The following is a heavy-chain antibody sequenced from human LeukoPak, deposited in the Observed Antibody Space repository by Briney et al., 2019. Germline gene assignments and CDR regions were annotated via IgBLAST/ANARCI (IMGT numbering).Heavy chain of an antibody. Sequence: SETLSLTCTVSGGSISSYYWSWIRQPPGKGLEWIGYIYYSGSTNYNPSLKSRVTISVDTSKNQFSLKLRSVTAADTAVYYCAREGYSYGYQFDYWGQGTLVTVSS. D-gene: IGHD5-18*01. J-gene: IGHJ4*02. CDR3: AREGYSYGYQFDY. CDR1: GGSISSYY. CDR2: IYYSGST. V-gene: IGHV4-59*12.